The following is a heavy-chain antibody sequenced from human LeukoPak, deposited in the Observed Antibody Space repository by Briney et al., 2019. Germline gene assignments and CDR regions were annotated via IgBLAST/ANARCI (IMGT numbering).Heavy chain of an antibody. D-gene: IGHD2-15*01. J-gene: IGHJ6*03. CDR1: GYTFTDYY. CDR2: INPNSGGT. V-gene: IGHV1-2*02. CDR3: ARRYCSGGSCYHNYYYYHMDV. Sequence: ASVKVSCKASGYTFTDYYMHWVRQAPGQGLEWLGWINPNSGGTNYAQNFQGRVTMTRDTSISTAYMELSRLRSDDTAVYYCARRYCSGGSCYHNYYYYHMDVWGKGTSVTVSS.